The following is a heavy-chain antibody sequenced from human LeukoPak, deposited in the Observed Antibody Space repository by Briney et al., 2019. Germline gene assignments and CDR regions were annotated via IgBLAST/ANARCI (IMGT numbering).Heavy chain of an antibody. CDR2: IIPIFGTA. J-gene: IGHJ6*02. CDR3: ASKDSSICLGACGMDV. V-gene: IGHV1-69*13. Sequence: GASVKVSCTASGGTFSSYAISWVRQAPGQGLEWMGGIIPIFGTANYAQKFQGRVTITADESTSTAYMELSSLRSEDTAVYYCASKDSSICLGACGMDVWGQGTTVTVSS. D-gene: IGHD3-22*01. CDR1: GGTFSSYA.